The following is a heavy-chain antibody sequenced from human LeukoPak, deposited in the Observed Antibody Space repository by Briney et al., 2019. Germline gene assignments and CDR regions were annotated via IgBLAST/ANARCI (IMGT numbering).Heavy chain of an antibody. CDR1: GLTVSSNY. CDR3: AREWRYSSGYFDY. D-gene: IGHD3-22*01. V-gene: IGHV3-53*01. Sequence: RSGGSLRLSCAASGLTVSSNYMSWVRLAPGKGLEWVSIIYSGGSTYYADSVKGRFTISRDNSKNTLYLQMNSLRAEDTAVYYCAREWRYSSGYFDYWGQGTLVTVSS. J-gene: IGHJ4*02. CDR2: IYSGGST.